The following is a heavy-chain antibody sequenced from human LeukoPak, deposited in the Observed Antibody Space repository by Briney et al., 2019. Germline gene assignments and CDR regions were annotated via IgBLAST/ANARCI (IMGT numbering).Heavy chain of an antibody. CDR3: ARGGVAAKYYFDY. CDR2: IYYSGST. V-gene: IGHV4-59*11. Sequence: SETLSLTCTVSGGSISSHYWNWIRQPPGRGLEWIGYIYYSGSTNYNPSLKSRVTLSVDTSKNQFSLKLTSVTAADTAVYYCARGGVAAKYYFDYWGQGILVTVSS. J-gene: IGHJ4*02. D-gene: IGHD6-13*01. CDR1: GGSISSHY.